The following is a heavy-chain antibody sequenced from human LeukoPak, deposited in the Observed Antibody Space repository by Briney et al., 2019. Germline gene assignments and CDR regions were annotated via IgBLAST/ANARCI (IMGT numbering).Heavy chain of an antibody. CDR3: ELHTHYVVAFDI. CDR1: GFTFSSYS. CDR2: ISSSSSYI. Sequence: GGSLRLSCAASGFTFSSYSMNWVRQAPGKGLEWVSSISSSSSYIYYADSVKGRFTISRDNSKNTPYLQMNSLRAEDTAVYYCELHTHYVVAFDIWGQGTMVTVSS. D-gene: IGHD3-16*01. V-gene: IGHV3-21*04. J-gene: IGHJ3*02.